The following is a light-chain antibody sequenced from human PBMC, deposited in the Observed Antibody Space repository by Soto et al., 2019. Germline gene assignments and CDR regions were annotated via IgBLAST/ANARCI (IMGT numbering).Light chain of an antibody. J-gene: IGLJ2*01. Sequence: QSALTQPPSASGSPGQSVTLSCTGTSSDVVTYNFEYVSWYQHHPGXXPKLMXXXVXXXPXGXXDXXXXSKXXXXXSLTVSXLQAEDEAVYYCSSNAGCDLVFGGGTKLTVL. V-gene: IGLV2-8*01. CDR1: SSDVVTYNFEY. CDR2: XVX. CDR3: SSNAGCDLV.